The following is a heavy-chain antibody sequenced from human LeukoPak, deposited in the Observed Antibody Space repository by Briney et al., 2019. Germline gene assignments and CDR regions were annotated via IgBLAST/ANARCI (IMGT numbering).Heavy chain of an antibody. V-gene: IGHV3-23*01. CDR2: MSGSGGST. D-gene: IGHD4-17*01. J-gene: IGHJ6*02. Sequence: PGGSLRLSCAASGFTFSSYAMSWFRQAPGKGLEWVSSMSGSGGSTYYADSVKGRFTISRDDSKNTLYLQMNSLRAEDTAVYYCARVRYGELDVWGQGTTVTVSS. CDR1: GFTFSSYA. CDR3: ARVRYGELDV.